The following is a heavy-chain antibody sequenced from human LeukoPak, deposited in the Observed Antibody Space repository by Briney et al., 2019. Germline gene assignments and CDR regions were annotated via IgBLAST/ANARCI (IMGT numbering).Heavy chain of an antibody. CDR2: INAGGGST. V-gene: IGHV3-23*01. CDR3: AKHMGESEYYGMDV. J-gene: IGHJ6*02. D-gene: IGHD3-16*01. CDR1: GCSFSSSA. Sequence: GGSLRLSCAASGCSFSSSAMSWVRQAPGKGLEWVSSINAGGGSTYYADSVQGRFTISRENSKNTLYLQMNSLRAEDTAVYNCAKHMGESEYYGMDVWGQGTTVTVSS.